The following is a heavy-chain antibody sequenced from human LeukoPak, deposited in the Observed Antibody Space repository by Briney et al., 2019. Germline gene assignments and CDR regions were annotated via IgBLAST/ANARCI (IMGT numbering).Heavy chain of an antibody. Sequence: PGGSLRLSCAASGFTFSNYAMNWVRQAPGKGLEWVSAITGSGGSTFYADSVKGRFTISRDNSKNTLYLQMNSLRAEDTAVYYCARTGIAAAGTPFDYWGQGTLVTVSS. CDR3: ARTGIAAAGTPFDY. V-gene: IGHV3-23*01. CDR2: ITGSGGST. J-gene: IGHJ4*02. CDR1: GFTFSNYA. D-gene: IGHD6-13*01.